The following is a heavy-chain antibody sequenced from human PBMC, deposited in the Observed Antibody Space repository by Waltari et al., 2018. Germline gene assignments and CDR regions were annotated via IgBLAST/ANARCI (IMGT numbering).Heavy chain of an antibody. J-gene: IGHJ6*02. Sequence: EVQLVESGGGLVQPGRSLRLSCAASGFTFDDYAMHWVRQAPGKGLEWVSGISWNSGSIGYADSVKGRFTISRDNAKNSLYLQMNSLRSEDTAVYYCARDTRDTAMVTWKSGIYYYYYGMDVWGQGTTVTVSS. CDR1: GFTFDDYA. CDR3: ARDTRDTAMVTWKSGIYYYYYGMDV. D-gene: IGHD5-18*01. V-gene: IGHV3-9*01. CDR2: ISWNSGSI.